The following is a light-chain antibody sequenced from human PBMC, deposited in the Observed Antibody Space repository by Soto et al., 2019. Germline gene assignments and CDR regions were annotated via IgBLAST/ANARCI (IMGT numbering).Light chain of an antibody. CDR2: NNN. CDR1: TSNIGSNI. J-gene: IGLJ3*02. V-gene: IGLV1-44*01. Sequence: QSLLTQPPSASGTPGQRITISCSGRTSNIGSNIVSWYHHLPGAAPKLLIYNNNQRPSGVPDRFFASKSGTSASLAISGLQPEDESHYYCAAWDDDLNGLVFGGGTKVTVL. CDR3: AAWDDDLNGLV.